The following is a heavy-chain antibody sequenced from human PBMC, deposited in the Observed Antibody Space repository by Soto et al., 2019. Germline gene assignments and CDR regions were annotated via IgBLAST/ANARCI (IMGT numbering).Heavy chain of an antibody. CDR3: ARAGVYYYDSSGYYYFDY. J-gene: IGHJ4*02. D-gene: IGHD3-22*01. Sequence: ASVKVSCKASGYTFTGYYMHWVRQAPGQGLEWMGWINPNSGGTNYAQKFQGWVTMTRDTSISTAYMELSRLRSDDTAVYYCARAGVYYYDSSGYYYFDYWGQGTLVTVSS. CDR1: GYTFTGYY. CDR2: INPNSGGT. V-gene: IGHV1-2*04.